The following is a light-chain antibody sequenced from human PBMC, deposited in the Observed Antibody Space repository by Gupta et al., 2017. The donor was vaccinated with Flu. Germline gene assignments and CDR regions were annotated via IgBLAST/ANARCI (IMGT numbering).Light chain of an antibody. J-gene: IGKJ3*01. V-gene: IGKV2-28*01. Sequence: DIVMTQTPLSLPVTPGEPAAISCRSSQSLLKSDGNDYLDWYLQKPGRSPHLLIYLGSHRAPGVPARFSGSGSGTNFTLKISRVEAEDVEVYYCRQALQIPLTFGHGTKVDIK. CDR2: LGS. CDR3: RQALQIPLT. CDR1: QSLLKSDGNDY.